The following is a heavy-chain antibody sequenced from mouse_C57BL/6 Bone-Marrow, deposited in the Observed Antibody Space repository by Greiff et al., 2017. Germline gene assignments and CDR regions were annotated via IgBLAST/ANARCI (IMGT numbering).Heavy chain of an antibody. CDR3: ARSTVRYFDV. Sequence: EVQLQQSGPVLVKPGASVKMSCKASGYTFTDYYMNWVKQSHGKSLEWIGVINPYNGGTSYNKKFKSKARLTVDKSTSTAYMELSSLTSEDSAVYYCARSTVRYFDVWGTGTTVTVSS. D-gene: IGHD1-1*01. V-gene: IGHV1-19*01. CDR1: GYTFTDYY. CDR2: INPYNGGT. J-gene: IGHJ1*03.